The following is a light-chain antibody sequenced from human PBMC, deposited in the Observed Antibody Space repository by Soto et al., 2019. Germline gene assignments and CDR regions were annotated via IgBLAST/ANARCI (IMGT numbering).Light chain of an antibody. CDR1: SSDVGDYNY. V-gene: IGLV2-8*01. CDR2: EVS. J-gene: IGLJ3*02. Sequence: QSVLTQPPSASGSPGQSVNISCTGTSSDVGDYNYVSWYQQHPGKAPKLMIYEVSKRPSGVPDRFSGSKSGNTASLTVSGLQAEDEADYYCISYAGSNNWVFGGGTKLTVL. CDR3: ISYAGSNNWV.